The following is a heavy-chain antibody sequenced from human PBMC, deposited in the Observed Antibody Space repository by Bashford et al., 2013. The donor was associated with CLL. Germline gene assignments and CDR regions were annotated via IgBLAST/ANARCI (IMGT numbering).Heavy chain of an antibody. D-gene: IGHD2-21*02. Sequence: SETLSLTCTVSGGSISDSTYYWGWVRQPPGKGLEWLANIYYSGYTQYNPSLKSRVTISMDTSKNHFSLRLASVTAADTAVYFCARGVGDWGYWGRGTLVTVSS. CDR3: ARGVGDWGY. V-gene: IGHV4-39*02. J-gene: IGHJ4*02. CDR2: IYYSGYT. CDR1: GGSISDSTYY.